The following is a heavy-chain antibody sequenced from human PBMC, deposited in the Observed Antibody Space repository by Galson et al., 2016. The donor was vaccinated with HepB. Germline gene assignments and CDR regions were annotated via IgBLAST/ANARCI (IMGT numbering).Heavy chain of an antibody. J-gene: IGHJ3*02. CDR2: IWPGDSDA. CDR1: RYTFNTYW. V-gene: IGHV5-51*01. D-gene: IGHD1-26*01. Sequence: QSGAEVKKPGESLKISCTGSRYTFNTYWIGWERQMPGKGLEWMGIIWPGDSDARYSPSFQGHVTISADTSINTVYLQWSSLKASDTAMYYCARAGGLDIWGQGTKVTVSS. CDR3: ARAGGLDI.